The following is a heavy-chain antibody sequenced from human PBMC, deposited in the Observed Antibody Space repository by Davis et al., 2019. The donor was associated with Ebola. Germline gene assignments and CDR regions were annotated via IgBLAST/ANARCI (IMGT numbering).Heavy chain of an antibody. V-gene: IGHV1-69*05. CDR2: IIPVFRTA. J-gene: IGHJ6*04. CDR1: GGTFSSHI. CDR3: ARESIVVVAATAKNYYYYGMDV. Sequence: SVKVSCKASGGTFSSHIISWVRQAPGQGLEWMGGIIPVFRTASYAQKFQGRVTMTRDTSTSTVYMELSSLRSEDTAVYYCARESIVVVAATAKNYYYYGMDVWGKGTTVTVSS. D-gene: IGHD2-15*01.